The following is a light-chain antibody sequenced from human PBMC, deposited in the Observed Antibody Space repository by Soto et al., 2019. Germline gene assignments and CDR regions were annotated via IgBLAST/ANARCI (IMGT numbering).Light chain of an antibody. CDR3: SSYRGSSTPSVV. CDR2: DVS. CDR1: SSDVGGYDY. V-gene: IGLV2-14*03. Sequence: QSALTQPASVSGSPGQSITISCTGASSDVGGYDYVSWYQQHPGKAPKLMIYDVSSRPSGVSNRFSGSKSGNTASLTISGLQAEDEADYYCSSYRGSSTPSVVFGGGTQLTVL. J-gene: IGLJ2*01.